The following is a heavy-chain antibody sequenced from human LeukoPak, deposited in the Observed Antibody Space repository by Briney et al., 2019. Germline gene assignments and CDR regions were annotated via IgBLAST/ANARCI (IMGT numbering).Heavy chain of an antibody. CDR2: IYYSGST. D-gene: IGHD1-14*01. Sequence: MASETLSLTCTVSGGSISSSSYYWGWIRQPPGKGLEWIGSIYYSGSTYYNPSLKSRVTISVDTSKNQFSLKLSSVTAADTAVYYCARTGPGTKQQNLDYWGQGTLVTVSS. CDR3: ARTGPGTKQQNLDY. CDR1: GGSISSSSYY. V-gene: IGHV4-39*01. J-gene: IGHJ4*02.